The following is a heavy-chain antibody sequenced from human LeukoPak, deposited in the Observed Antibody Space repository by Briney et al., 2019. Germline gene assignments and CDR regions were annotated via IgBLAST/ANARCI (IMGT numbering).Heavy chain of an antibody. Sequence: SQTLSLTCTVSGGSISSGGYYWSWIRQHPGKGLEWIGYIYYSGSTYYNPSLKSRVTISVDTSKNQLSLKLSSVTAADTAVYYCAACGSSREYFQHWGQGTLVTVSS. CDR3: AACGSSREYFQH. CDR1: GGSISSGGYY. D-gene: IGHD2-15*01. V-gene: IGHV4-31*03. J-gene: IGHJ1*01. CDR2: IYYSGST.